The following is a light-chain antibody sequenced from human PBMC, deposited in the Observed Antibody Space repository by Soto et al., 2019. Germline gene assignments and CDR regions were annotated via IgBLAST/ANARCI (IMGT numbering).Light chain of an antibody. V-gene: IGKV3-20*01. Sequence: EIVLTQSPGTLSLSPGEGATLSCRASQSVASSYLAWYQQKPGQAPRLIIYGASNRATGTPDRFSGGGSGTDFTLTLSRLETEDFAVYYCQQYGSSSFTFGQGTKLEIK. CDR1: QSVASSY. CDR2: GAS. CDR3: QQYGSSSFT. J-gene: IGKJ2*01.